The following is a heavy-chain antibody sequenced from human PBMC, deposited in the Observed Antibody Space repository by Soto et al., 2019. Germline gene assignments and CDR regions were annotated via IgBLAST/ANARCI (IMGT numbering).Heavy chain of an antibody. V-gene: IGHV4-59*01. CDR1: GGSISSYY. Sequence: SETLSLTCTVSGGSISSYYWSWIRQPPGKGLEWIGYIYYSGSTNYNPSLKSRVTISVDTSKNQFSLKLSSVTAADTAVYYCARVSYYYDSSGYYAFDYWGQGTLVTVSS. CDR2: IYYSGST. D-gene: IGHD3-22*01. CDR3: ARVSYYYDSSGYYAFDY. J-gene: IGHJ4*02.